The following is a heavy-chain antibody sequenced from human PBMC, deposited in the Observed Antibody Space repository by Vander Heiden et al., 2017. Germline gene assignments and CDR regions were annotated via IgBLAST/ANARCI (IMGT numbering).Heavy chain of an antibody. J-gene: IGHJ1*01. D-gene: IGHD6-13*01. CDR1: GITFSSYA. CDR2: ISGSGGST. V-gene: IGHV3-23*01. CDR3: ATYSSSWSLKH. Sequence: EVQLLESGGGLVQPGGSLRLSCAASGITFSSYAMCWVRQAPGKGLEWVSAISGSGGSTYYADSVKGRFTISRDNSKNTLYLQMNSLRAEDTAVYYCATYSSSWSLKHWGQGTLVTVSS.